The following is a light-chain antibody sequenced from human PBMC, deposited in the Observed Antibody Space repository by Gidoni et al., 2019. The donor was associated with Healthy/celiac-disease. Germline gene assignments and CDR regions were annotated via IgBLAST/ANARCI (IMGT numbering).Light chain of an antibody. Sequence: RYQQKPGQAPRLLIYGASSRATGIPDRFSGSGSGTDFTLTISRLEPEDFAVYYCQPGAFGQGTKVEIK. CDR2: GAS. J-gene: IGKJ1*01. CDR3: QPGA. V-gene: IGKV3-20*01.